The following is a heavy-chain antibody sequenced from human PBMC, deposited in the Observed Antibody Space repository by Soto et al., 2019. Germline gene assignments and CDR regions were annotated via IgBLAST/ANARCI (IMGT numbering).Heavy chain of an antibody. CDR3: ARGPPIYYGSGSYYNANYYYYGMDV. D-gene: IGHD3-10*01. CDR1: GGSFSGYY. Sequence: SETLSLTCAVYGGSFSGYYWSWIRQPPGKXLEWIGEINHSGSTNYNPSLKSRVTISVDTSKNQFSLKLSSVTAADTAVYYCARGPPIYYGSGSYYNANYYYYGMDVWGQGTTVTVSS. CDR2: INHSGST. V-gene: IGHV4-34*01. J-gene: IGHJ6*02.